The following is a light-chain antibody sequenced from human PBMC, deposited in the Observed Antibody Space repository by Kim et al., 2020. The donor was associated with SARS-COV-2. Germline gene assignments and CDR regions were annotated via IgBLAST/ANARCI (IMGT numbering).Light chain of an antibody. CDR2: DVS. V-gene: IGLV2-14*03. J-gene: IGLJ3*02. CDR3: ASYTRSSTLV. Sequence: QSALTQPASVSGSPGHSIIISCTGSSADIGSYDYVSWYQQHPGKAPKLLIYDVSNRPSGVSHRVSGSKSGSTASLTISGLQADDEADYYCASYTRSSTLVFGGCTKVTVL. CDR1: SADIGSYDY.